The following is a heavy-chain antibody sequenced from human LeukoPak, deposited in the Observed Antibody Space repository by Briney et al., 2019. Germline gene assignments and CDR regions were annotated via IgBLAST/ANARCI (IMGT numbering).Heavy chain of an antibody. CDR2: IYPGDSDT. D-gene: IGHD3-3*01. Sequence: GESLKISCKGSGYSFTSYWIGWVRQVPGKGLEWMGIIYPGDSDTRYSPSFQGQVTISADKSISTAYLQWSSLKASDTAMYYCARAASFWSGYYIPYFDYWGQGTLVTVSS. CDR3: ARAASFWSGYYIPYFDY. CDR1: GYSFTSYW. J-gene: IGHJ4*02. V-gene: IGHV5-51*01.